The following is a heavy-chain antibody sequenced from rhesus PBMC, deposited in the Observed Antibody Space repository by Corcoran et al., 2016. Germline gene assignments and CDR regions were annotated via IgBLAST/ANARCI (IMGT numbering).Heavy chain of an antibody. CDR2: IDGSGSST. CDR3: ASDLERGF. Sequence: QLQLQESGPGLVKPSETLSVTCAVSGGSISSSYWSWIRTAPGKGLEWIGDIDGSGSSTNHNPYLKSRVTRSVDTSKNQLSLKLSSVTAADTAGYYRASDLERGFWGQGLRVTVAS. J-gene: IGHJ3*01. CDR1: GGSISSSY. D-gene: IGHD1-14*01. V-gene: IGHV4-169*02.